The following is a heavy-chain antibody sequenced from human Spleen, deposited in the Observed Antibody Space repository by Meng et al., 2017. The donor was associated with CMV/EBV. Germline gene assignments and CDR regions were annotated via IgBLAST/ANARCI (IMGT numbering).Heavy chain of an antibody. CDR3: ARGWGYCSSTSCSYYGMDV. CDR2: ISAYNGNT. CDR1: GYTFTSYG. D-gene: IGHD2-2*01. Sequence: ASVKVSCKASGYTFTSYGISWVRQAPGQGLEWMGWISAYNGNTNYAQKLQGRVTMTTETSTSTAYMELRSLRSDDTAVYYCARGWGYCSSTSCSYYGMDVWGQGTTVTVSS. V-gene: IGHV1-18*01. J-gene: IGHJ6*02.